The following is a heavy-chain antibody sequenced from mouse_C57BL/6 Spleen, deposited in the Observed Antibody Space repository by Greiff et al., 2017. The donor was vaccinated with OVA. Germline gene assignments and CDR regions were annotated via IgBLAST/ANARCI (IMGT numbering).Heavy chain of an antibody. V-gene: IGHV1-63*01. CDR2: IYPGGGYT. CDR3: AREAVFAY. J-gene: IGHJ3*01. CDR1: GYTFTNYW. Sequence: QVQLQQSGAELVRPGTSVKMSCKASGYTFTNYWIGWAKQRPGHGLEWIGDIYPGGGYTNYNEKFKGKATLTADKSSSTAYMQLSSLTSEDSAVYYCAREAVFAYWGQGTLVTVSA.